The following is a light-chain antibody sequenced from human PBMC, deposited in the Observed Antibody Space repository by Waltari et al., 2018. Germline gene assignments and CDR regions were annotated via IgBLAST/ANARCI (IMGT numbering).Light chain of an antibody. Sequence: EVVLTQSPATLSVSPGEVATISCRASQRVGSNLAWYQQKPGQAPSLFIFHISTRAPVIPGRFGGSGSGTEFTLTSSSRQSEVLGVYYCQQHNKVPITFGQGTRLE. V-gene: IGKV3D-15*01. CDR1: QRVGSN. CDR2: HIS. J-gene: IGKJ5*01. CDR3: QQHNKVPIT.